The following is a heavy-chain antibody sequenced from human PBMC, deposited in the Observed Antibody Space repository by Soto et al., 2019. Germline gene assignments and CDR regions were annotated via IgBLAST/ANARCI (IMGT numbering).Heavy chain of an antibody. Sequence: GGSLRLSCAASGFTFDDYAMHWVRQAPGKGLEWVSLISWVGGSTYYADSVKGLFTITRDNSKNSLYLQMNSLRAEDTAMYYCAKERGSSWYGNYYYGRDVWGQGTPVTVSS. CDR3: AKERGSSWYGNYYYGRDV. CDR1: GFTFDDYA. V-gene: IGHV3-43D*03. D-gene: IGHD6-13*01. J-gene: IGHJ6*02. CDR2: ISWVGGST.